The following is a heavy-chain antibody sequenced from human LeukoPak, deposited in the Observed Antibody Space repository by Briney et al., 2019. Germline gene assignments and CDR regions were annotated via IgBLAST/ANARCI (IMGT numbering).Heavy chain of an antibody. Sequence: GGSLQISCKGSGYSFTSYWIGWVRRLPGKGLEWMGIIYPGDSDTRYSASFQGQVTISADKSISTAYLQWSSLKASDTAMYYCARDRSGPVDYWGQGTLVTVSS. CDR3: ARDRSGPVDY. CDR1: GYSFTSYW. D-gene: IGHD6-19*01. CDR2: IYPGDSDT. V-gene: IGHV5-51*01. J-gene: IGHJ4*02.